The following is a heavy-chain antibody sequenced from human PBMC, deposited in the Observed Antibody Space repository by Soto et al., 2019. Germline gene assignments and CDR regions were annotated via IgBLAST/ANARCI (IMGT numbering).Heavy chain of an antibody. CDR2: ISSSGGFT. CDR3: GRSSGWPRGYYGMDV. D-gene: IGHD6-19*01. Sequence: PGGSLRLSCAASGFTFSTYDLSWVRQAPGEGLEWVSSISSSGGFTYCADSVKGRFTISRDNPRNTLYLQMNSLRGDDTAVYYCGRSSGWPRGYYGMDVWGQGTTVTVSS. J-gene: IGHJ6*02. CDR1: GFTFSTYD. V-gene: IGHV3-23*01.